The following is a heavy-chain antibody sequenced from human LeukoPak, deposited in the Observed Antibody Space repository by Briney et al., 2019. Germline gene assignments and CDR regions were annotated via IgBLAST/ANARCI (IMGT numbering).Heavy chain of an antibody. CDR2: INHSGST. Sequence: KTSETLSLTCAVYGGSFSGYYWSWIRQPPGKGLEWIGEINHSGSTNYNPSLKSRVTISVDTSKNQFSLKLSSVTAADTAVYYCAKTVAGYWYFDLWGRGTLVTVSS. D-gene: IGHD6-19*01. J-gene: IGHJ2*01. CDR1: GGSFSGYY. V-gene: IGHV4-34*01. CDR3: AKTVAGYWYFDL.